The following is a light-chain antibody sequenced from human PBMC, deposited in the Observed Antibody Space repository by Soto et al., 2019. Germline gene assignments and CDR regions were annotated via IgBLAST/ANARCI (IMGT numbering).Light chain of an antibody. CDR2: GAS. CDR3: QQSGSSPPLT. CDR1: QAINNN. J-gene: IGKJ4*01. Sequence: VLTQAPDTLSVSPGERATLSCRASQAINNNVAWYQLKDGQVPRLLIYGASTRAADVPARFSGGGSGTEFTLTISSLKSEHFAEYHCQQSGSSPPLTFGGGTKVDIK. V-gene: IGKV3-15*01.